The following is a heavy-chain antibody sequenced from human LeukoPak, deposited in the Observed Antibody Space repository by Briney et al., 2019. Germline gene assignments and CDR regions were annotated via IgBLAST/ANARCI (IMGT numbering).Heavy chain of an antibody. D-gene: IGHD4-17*01. J-gene: IGHJ4*02. V-gene: IGHV1-8*01. CDR3: ARASDYGDSY. CDR1: GYTFTSYD. CDR2: TNPNTGNT. Sequence: GASVRVSCKASGYTFTSYDINWVRQAPGQGLEWMGWTNPNTGNTGYTQKFQGRVTMTRNTSISTAYMELSGLTSGDTAVYYCARASDYGDSYWGQGTLVIVSS.